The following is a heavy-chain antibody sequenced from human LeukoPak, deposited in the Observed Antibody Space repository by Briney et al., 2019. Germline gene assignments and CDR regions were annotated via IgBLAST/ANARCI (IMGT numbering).Heavy chain of an antibody. CDR1: GFIFSTYA. Sequence: QTGGSLRLSCATSGFIFSTYALSWVRQAPGKGLEWASSISGSGGSTYHADSVKGRFTISRDSSKNTLYPQMNSLRAEDTAIYYCARVIRAAPGKGYFDYWGQGTLVTVSS. J-gene: IGHJ4*02. CDR2: ISGSGGST. CDR3: ARVIRAAPGKGYFDY. D-gene: IGHD6-13*01. V-gene: IGHV3-23*01.